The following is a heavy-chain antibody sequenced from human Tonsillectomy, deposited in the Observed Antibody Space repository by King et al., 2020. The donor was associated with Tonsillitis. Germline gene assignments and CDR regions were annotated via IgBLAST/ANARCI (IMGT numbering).Heavy chain of an antibody. Sequence: QVQLQESGPGLVKPSETLSLTCTVSGGSISSYYWSWIRQPPGRGLEWIGYIYYSGSTNYNPSLKSRVTLSVDTSKNQLSLKLSSVTAADTAVYYCARDPAVADTWGCFDSWGQGTLVTVSS. CDR2: IYYSGST. CDR1: GGSISSYY. V-gene: IGHV4-59*01. CDR3: ARDPAVADTWGCFDS. D-gene: IGHD6-19*01. J-gene: IGHJ5*01.